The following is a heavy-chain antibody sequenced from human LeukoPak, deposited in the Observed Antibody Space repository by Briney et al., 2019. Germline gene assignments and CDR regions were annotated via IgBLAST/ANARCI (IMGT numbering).Heavy chain of an antibody. D-gene: IGHD3-22*01. V-gene: IGHV3-74*01. CDR2: IKSDGRT. CDR1: GFTLSTYW. Sequence: GGSLRLSCAASGFTLSTYWMHWVRQAPGKGLGWVSRIKSDGRTNYADSVKGRFTISRDNAKNTVSLQMNSLRAEDTGVYYCARAPSEIGGYYPEYFRHWGQGTLVIVSS. CDR3: ARAPSEIGGYYPEYFRH. J-gene: IGHJ1*01.